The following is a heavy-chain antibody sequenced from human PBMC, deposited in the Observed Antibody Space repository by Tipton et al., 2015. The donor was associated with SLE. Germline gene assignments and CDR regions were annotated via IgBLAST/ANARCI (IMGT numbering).Heavy chain of an antibody. J-gene: IGHJ4*02. CDR3: ARLDCGGDCYDDH. CDR1: GFAFADYM. D-gene: IGHD2-21*01. CDR2: NNGDGRIT. V-gene: IGHV3-74*01. Sequence: SLRLSCAASGFAFADYMMHWVRQGPGKGLEWVSRNNGDGRITSYADSVKGRFTISRDNAKNTLYLQMTSLRAEDTALYYCARLDCGGDCYDDHWGQGALVAVSS.